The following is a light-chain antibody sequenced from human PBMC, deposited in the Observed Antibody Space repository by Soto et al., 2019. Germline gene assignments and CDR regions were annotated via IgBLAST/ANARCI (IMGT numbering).Light chain of an antibody. Sequence: QSVLTQPPSVSGAPGQRVTISCTGSMSNIGAGYDVHWYRQLPGTAPKLLISANNNRPSGVPDRFSGSKSGTSASLAITGLQADDEADYYCQSYGSSGVVFGGGTKVTVL. CDR1: MSNIGAGYD. J-gene: IGLJ2*01. CDR3: QSYGSSGVV. CDR2: ANN. V-gene: IGLV1-40*01.